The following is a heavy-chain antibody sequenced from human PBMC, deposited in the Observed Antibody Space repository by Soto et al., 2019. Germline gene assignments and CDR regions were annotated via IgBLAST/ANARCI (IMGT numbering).Heavy chain of an antibody. CDR3: AREMYSSTSYYYYYGMDV. CDR2: IIPILGVA. V-gene: IGHV1-69*08. J-gene: IGHJ6*02. Sequence: VHLVQSGAEVKEPGSSVKVSCKASGGTFSSYTINWVRQAPGQGLEWMGRIIPILGVANYAQKFQGRVTSTADKSTSTAYMELSSLRSEDTAVYYCAREMYSSTSYYYYYGMDVWGQGTTVTVSS. D-gene: IGHD6-13*01. CDR1: GGTFSSYT.